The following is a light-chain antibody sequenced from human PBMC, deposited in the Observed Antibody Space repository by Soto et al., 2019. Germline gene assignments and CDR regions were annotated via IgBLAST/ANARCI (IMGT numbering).Light chain of an antibody. CDR3: QQRSNWPPIT. CDR1: QSVSIN. CDR2: GAS. V-gene: IGKV3-15*01. J-gene: IGKJ5*01. Sequence: EIVMTQSPATLSVSPGERATLSCRASQSVSINLAWFQQKPGQAPRLLIYGASTRATGIPARFSGSGSGTEITLTISSLQSEDAAVYYRQQRSNWPPITFGQGTRLEIK.